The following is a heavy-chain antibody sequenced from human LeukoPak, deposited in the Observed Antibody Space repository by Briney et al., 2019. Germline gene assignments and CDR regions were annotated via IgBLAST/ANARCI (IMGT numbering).Heavy chain of an antibody. CDR3: ARDSGTTGEVKFDP. J-gene: IGHJ5*02. V-gene: IGHV4-4*02. CDR1: GGSISSSNW. Sequence: PSGTLSLTCAVSGGSISSSNWWSWVRQPPGKGLEWIGEIYHSGSTNYNPSLKSRVTISVDKSKSQFSLKLMSVTAADTAVYYCARDSGTTGEVKFDPWGQGTLVTVSS. D-gene: IGHD3-10*01. CDR2: IYHSGST.